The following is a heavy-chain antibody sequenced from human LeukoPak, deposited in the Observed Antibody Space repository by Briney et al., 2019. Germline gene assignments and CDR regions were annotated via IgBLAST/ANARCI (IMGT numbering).Heavy chain of an antibody. CDR3: AKDGDYGDYGPNWFDP. D-gene: IGHD4-17*01. CDR2: ISGSGAST. J-gene: IGHJ5*02. Sequence: GGSLRLSCLTSGFTLSTNAMSWVRQAPGKGLEWISGISGSGASTYYADSVKGRFTISRDDSRNTLYLQMNSLRGDDTAVYYCAKDGDYGDYGPNWFDPWGQGTLVTVSS. CDR1: GFTLSTNA. V-gene: IGHV3-23*01.